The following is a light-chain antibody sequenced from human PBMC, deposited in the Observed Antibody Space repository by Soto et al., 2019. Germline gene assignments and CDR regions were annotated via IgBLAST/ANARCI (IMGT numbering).Light chain of an antibody. CDR2: RAS. CDR1: QSVTTN. Sequence: EVVMTQSPATLSVSPGERATLSCRASQSVTTNMAWYQQRPGQAPRLLIYRASTRATGIPARFSGSGSGTEFTLIISSLQSEDSAVYYCQQYNSWLWTFGQGTKVDIK. CDR3: QQYNSWLWT. V-gene: IGKV3-15*01. J-gene: IGKJ1*01.